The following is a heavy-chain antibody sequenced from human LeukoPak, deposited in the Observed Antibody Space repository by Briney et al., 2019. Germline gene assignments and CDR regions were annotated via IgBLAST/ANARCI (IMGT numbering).Heavy chain of an antibody. D-gene: IGHD4-17*01. CDR2: ISSSSSTI. J-gene: IGHJ4*02. Sequence: PGGSLRLSCAASGFTFSSYSMNWVRQAPGKGLEWVSYISSSSSTIYYADSVKGRFTISRENAKNSLYLQMNSLRAGDTAVYYCARGRHYGDYDYWGQGTLVTVSS. CDR1: GFTFSSYS. CDR3: ARGRHYGDYDY. V-gene: IGHV3-48*01.